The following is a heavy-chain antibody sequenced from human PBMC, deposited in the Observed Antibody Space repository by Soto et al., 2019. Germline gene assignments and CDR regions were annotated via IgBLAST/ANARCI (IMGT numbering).Heavy chain of an antibody. CDR2: ISKDGMNK. J-gene: IGHJ5*02. CDR3: ARDMYSSDYFVKWFEP. Sequence: QVRLVESGGGVVQPGRSLRLSCTASGFSFSSYAMYWFRQPPGKGLEWVAVISKDGMNKNYADSVKGRVTVCRDNANYSLDLQLNSLRGEDTAMYYCARDMYSSDYFVKWFEPWGQGTLVTVSS. D-gene: IGHD6-19*01. CDR1: GFSFSSYA. V-gene: IGHV3-30*04.